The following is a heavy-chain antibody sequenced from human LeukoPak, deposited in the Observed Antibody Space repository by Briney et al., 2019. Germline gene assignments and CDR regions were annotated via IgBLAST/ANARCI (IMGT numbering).Heavy chain of an antibody. J-gene: IGHJ4*02. CDR1: GYTCTVNN. CDR2: INPNSGGT. D-gene: IGHD3-9*01. Sequence: ASVTLSPTGTGYTCTVNNIYCERHAPGQGLGWMGWINPNSGGTNYAQKFQGRVTMTRDTSISTAYMELSRLRSDDTAVYYCAKESGGSYDIVTGYYVCVLHLGYLGQ. CDR3: AKESGGSYDIVTGYYVCVLHLGY. V-gene: IGHV1-2*02.